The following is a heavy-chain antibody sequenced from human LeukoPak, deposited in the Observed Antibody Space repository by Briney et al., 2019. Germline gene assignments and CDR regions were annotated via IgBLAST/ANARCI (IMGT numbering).Heavy chain of an antibody. CDR1: GFTFSYSW. D-gene: IGHD5-12*01. Sequence: GGSLRLSCAASGFTFSYSWMSWVRQAPGKGLEWVGRIKSEIDGGTVDYAAPVEDRFSISRDDSQGTLYLQMNSLRTEDTAVYYCTTGGSVIVAGTRAFDIWGQGTMVTVSS. CDR3: TTGGSVIVAGTRAFDI. J-gene: IGHJ3*02. V-gene: IGHV3-15*07. CDR2: IKSEIDGGTV.